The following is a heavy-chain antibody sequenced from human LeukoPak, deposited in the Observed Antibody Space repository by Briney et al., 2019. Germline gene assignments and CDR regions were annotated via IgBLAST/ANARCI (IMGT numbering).Heavy chain of an antibody. J-gene: IGHJ4*02. CDR1: GFTLSNYA. Sequence: GGSLRLSCSASGFTLSNYAIHWVRQAPGKGLGWVAVISYDGSNKHYADSVKGRFTISRDNSKSVLYLQMNSLRAEDTAVYYCAKDGRLLPYYFDYWGQGTLVTVSS. V-gene: IGHV3-30-3*01. CDR2: ISYDGSNK. CDR3: AKDGRLLPYYFDY.